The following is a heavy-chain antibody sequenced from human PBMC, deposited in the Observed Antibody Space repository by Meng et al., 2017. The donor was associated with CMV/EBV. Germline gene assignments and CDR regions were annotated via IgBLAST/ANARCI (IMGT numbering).Heavy chain of an antibody. CDR1: GGTFISYA. Sequence: SVKVSCKASGGTFISYAISWVRQAPGQGLEWMGGIIPILGIANYAQKFQGRVTITADKSTSTAYMALSSLRSEDTAVYYCARPVHYYYGMDVWGQGTTVTVSS. CDR3: ARPVHYYYGMDV. J-gene: IGHJ6*02. V-gene: IGHV1-69*10. D-gene: IGHD6-6*01. CDR2: IIPILGIA.